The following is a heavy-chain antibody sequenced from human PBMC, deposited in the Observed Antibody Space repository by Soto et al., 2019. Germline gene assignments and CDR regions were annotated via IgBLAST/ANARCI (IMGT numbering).Heavy chain of an antibody. V-gene: IGHV4-59*08. CDR1: GGSISSYY. CDR2: IYYSGRT. D-gene: IGHD3-10*01. CDR3: ARHKALLWFGELLVNDAFDI. Sequence: HVQLQESGPGLVKPSETLSVTCTVSGGSISSYYCSWIRQPPGKGLEWIGYIYYSGRTNFHPSLKSRVTISVDTSKYQFSRNLSSVTAADTAVYYCARHKALLWFGELLVNDAFDIWGQGTMVTVSS. J-gene: IGHJ3*02.